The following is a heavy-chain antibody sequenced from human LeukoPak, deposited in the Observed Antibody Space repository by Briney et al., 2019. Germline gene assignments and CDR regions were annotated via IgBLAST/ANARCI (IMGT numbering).Heavy chain of an antibody. Sequence: SETLSLTCTVSGGSVSSGSYYWSWIRQPPGKGLEWIRYIYYSGSPNYNPPLKSRVTISVDTSKNQFSLKLSSVTAADAAVYYCARGYSSGWGLYWYFDVWGRGTLVTVSS. D-gene: IGHD6-19*01. CDR3: ARGYSSGWGLYWYFDV. CDR1: GGSVSSGSYY. J-gene: IGHJ2*01. CDR2: IYYSGSP. V-gene: IGHV4-61*01.